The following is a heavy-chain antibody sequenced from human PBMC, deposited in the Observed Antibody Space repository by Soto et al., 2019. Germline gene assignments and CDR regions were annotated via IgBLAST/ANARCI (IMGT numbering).Heavy chain of an antibody. CDR3: AGVWGGAFDI. CDR2: IYYSGST. J-gene: IGHJ3*02. Sequence: SETLSLTCPVSGGSISSYSWSWIRQPQGKGLEWIGYIYYSGSTNYNPSLKSRVTISVDTSKNQFSLKLSSVTAADTAVYYCAGVWGGAFDIWGQGTMVTVSS. D-gene: IGHD3-10*01. CDR1: GGSISSYS. V-gene: IGHV4-59*01.